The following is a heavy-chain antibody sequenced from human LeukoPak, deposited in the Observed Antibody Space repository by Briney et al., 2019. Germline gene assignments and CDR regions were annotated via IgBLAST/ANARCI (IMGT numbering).Heavy chain of an antibody. CDR2: IYYSGST. V-gene: IGHV4-59*08. J-gene: IGHJ4*02. CDR1: GGSISSYY. D-gene: IGHD3-10*01. Sequence: SETLSLTCTVSGGSISSYYWSWIRQPPGKGLEWIGYIYYSGSTNYNPSLKSRVTISVDTSKNQFSLKLSSVTAADTAVYYCARWGYSDSGTYTNWGQGTLVTVSS. CDR3: ARWGYSDSGTYTN.